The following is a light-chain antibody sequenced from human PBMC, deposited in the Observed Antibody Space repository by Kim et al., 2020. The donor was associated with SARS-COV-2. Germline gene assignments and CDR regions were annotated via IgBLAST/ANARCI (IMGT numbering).Light chain of an antibody. Sequence: SASVGARVTIPCRARQDISNFLAWFQQKPGKVPKRLIYAASSLQSVVPSRFSGSGSGTEYCLTISSLQPEDFATYYCLQHKSYPYTLGQGTKLEI. J-gene: IGKJ2*01. CDR2: AAS. CDR1: QDISNF. V-gene: IGKV1-17*03. CDR3: LQHKSYPYT.